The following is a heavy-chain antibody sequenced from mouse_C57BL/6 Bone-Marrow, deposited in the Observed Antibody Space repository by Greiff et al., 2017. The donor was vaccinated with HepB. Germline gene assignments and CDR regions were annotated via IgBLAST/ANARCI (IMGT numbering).Heavy chain of an antibody. D-gene: IGHD2-2*01. CDR3: ARRLWLHYWYFDV. Sequence: QVHVKQPGAELVMPGASVKLSCKASGYTFTSYWMHWVKQRPGQGLEWIGEIDPSDSYTNYNQKFKGKSTLTVDKSSSTAYMQLSSLTSEDSAVYYCARRLWLHYWYFDVWGTGTTVTVSS. J-gene: IGHJ1*03. CDR1: GYTFTSYW. CDR2: IDPSDSYT. V-gene: IGHV1-69*01.